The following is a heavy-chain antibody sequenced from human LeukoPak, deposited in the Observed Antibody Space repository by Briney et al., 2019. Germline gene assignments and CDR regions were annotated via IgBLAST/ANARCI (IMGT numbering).Heavy chain of an antibody. D-gene: IGHD3-3*01. J-gene: IGHJ3*02. Sequence: SVKVSCKASGGTFSSYAISWVRQAPGQGLEWMGGIIPIFGTANYAQKFQGRVTITTDESTSTAYMELSSLRSEDTAVYYCAGTIFGVVIHDAFDIWGQGTMVTVSS. CDR3: AGTIFGVVIHDAFDI. V-gene: IGHV1-69*05. CDR1: GGTFSSYA. CDR2: IIPIFGTA.